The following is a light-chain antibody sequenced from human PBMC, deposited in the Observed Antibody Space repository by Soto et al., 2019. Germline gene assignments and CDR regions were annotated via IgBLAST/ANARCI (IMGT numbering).Light chain of an antibody. J-gene: IGKJ1*01. V-gene: IGKV3-15*01. CDR3: QQYNNWPPDRT. CDR1: QSVGSN. Sequence: EIVMTHSPATLSVSPGERATLSCRASQSVGSNLAWYQQKPGQAPRLLIYGASTRATGIPARFSGSWSGTEFTLTISTVQSEDFAIYFCQQYNNWPPDRTFGQGTKVEIK. CDR2: GAS.